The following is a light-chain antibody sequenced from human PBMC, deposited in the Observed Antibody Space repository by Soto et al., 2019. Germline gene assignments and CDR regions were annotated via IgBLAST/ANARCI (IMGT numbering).Light chain of an antibody. V-gene: IGLV1-40*01. CDR3: SSYRSSNTYNYV. Sequence: QSVLTQPPSVSGAPGQRVTISCTGSSSNIGAGYDVHWYQQRPGTAPKLLIFGNTNRPSGVPDRFSGSKSGTSASLAITGLQAEDEADYYCSSYRSSNTYNYVFGTGTKVTVL. CDR1: SSNIGAGYD. CDR2: GNT. J-gene: IGLJ1*01.